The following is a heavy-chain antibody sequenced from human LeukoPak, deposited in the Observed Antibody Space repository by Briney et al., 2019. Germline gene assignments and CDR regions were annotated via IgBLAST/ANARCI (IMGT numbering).Heavy chain of an antibody. J-gene: IGHJ3*02. CDR1: GFTFSSYS. V-gene: IGHV3-48*01. CDR2: ISSSSSTI. CDR3: ASRPPSHAFDI. Sequence: PGGSLRLSCAASGFTFSSYSMNWVRQAPGKGLEWVSYISSSSSTIYYADSVKGRFTISRDNAKNSLYLQMKSLRVEDTAMYYCASRPPSHAFDIWGQGTMVTVSS.